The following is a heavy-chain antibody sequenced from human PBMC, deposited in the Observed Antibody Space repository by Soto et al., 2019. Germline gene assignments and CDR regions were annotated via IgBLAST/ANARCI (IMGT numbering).Heavy chain of an antibody. CDR3: AREVAVAGYFDY. CDR2: IWYDGSNK. D-gene: IGHD6-19*01. Sequence: QVQLVESGGGVVQPGRSLRLSCAASGFTFSSYGMHWVRQAPGKGLEWVAVIWYDGSNKYYADSVKGRFTISRDNSKNTLYLQMNSLRAEDTAVYCCAREVAVAGYFDYWGQGTLVTVSS. CDR1: GFTFSSYG. V-gene: IGHV3-33*01. J-gene: IGHJ4*02.